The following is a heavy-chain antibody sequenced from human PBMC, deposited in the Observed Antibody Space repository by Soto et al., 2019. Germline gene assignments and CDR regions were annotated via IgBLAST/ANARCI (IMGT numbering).Heavy chain of an antibody. J-gene: IGHJ6*02. Sequence: SVKVSCKASGGTFSSYAISWVRQAPGQGXEWMGGIIPIFGTANYAQKFQGRVTITADESTSTAYMELSSLRSEDTAVYYCARVDSGSYYVSYYYGMDVWGQGTTVTVSS. CDR1: GGTFSSYA. CDR3: ARVDSGSYYVSYYYGMDV. D-gene: IGHD1-26*01. CDR2: IIPIFGTA. V-gene: IGHV1-69*13.